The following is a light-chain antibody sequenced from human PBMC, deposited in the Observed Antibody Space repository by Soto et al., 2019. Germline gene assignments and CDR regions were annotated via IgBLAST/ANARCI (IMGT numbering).Light chain of an antibody. CDR2: DAS. CDR1: QSVSSY. CDR3: QQRYNWPPTWT. V-gene: IGKV3-11*01. Sequence: IVLTQSPATLSLSPGEIATLSCRASQSVSSYLAWYRQKPGQAPRLLIYDASNRATGIPTRFSGSGSGADFTLTISSLEPEDFAVYYCQQRYNWPPTWTFGQGTKVEIK. J-gene: IGKJ1*01.